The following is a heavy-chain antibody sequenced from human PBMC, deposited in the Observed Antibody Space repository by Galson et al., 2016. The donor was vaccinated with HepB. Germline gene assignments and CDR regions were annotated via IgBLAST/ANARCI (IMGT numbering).Heavy chain of an antibody. D-gene: IGHD3-9*01. Sequence: SLRLSCAASGFTFRTYTMNWVRQAPGKGLEWVAVLSTNGLSQHYADSVKGRFTISKDNSKNTLYLQMNSLRAEDAAVYDCAREPVGLDELFTGPPKNPDYWCQGTLVTVSS. CDR3: AREPVGLDELFTGPPKNPDY. V-gene: IGHV3-30*03. CDR2: LSTNGLSQ. CDR1: GFTFRTYT. J-gene: IGHJ4*02.